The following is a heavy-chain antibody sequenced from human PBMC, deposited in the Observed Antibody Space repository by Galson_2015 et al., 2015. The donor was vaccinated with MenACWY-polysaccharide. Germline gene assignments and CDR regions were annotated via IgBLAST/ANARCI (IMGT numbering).Heavy chain of an antibody. V-gene: IGHV3-23*01. Sequence: LRLSCAASGFPFTSYAMSWVRQAPGKGLEWVSAIRSSGTNTYYAGSVKGRFTISRDNSKNTLYLQMNSLRAEDTAVYYCAKDSTDFWSVAGRFDHWGQGTLVTVSS. CDR3: AKDSTDFWSVAGRFDH. CDR1: GFPFTSYA. CDR2: IRSSGTNT. D-gene: IGHD3-3*01. J-gene: IGHJ5*02.